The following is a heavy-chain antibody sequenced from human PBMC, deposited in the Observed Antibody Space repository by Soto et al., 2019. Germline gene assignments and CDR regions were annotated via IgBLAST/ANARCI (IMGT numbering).Heavy chain of an antibody. Sequence: SETLSLTCTVSGDTISSTRWWSWVRLSPGKGLEWIGEIYHLGRTNYNPSLKSRVTLSIDKSNNQFSLTLTSVTAADTAVYYCARVFSDSSSFFDPWGQVTLVTVSS. D-gene: IGHD6-13*01. CDR1: GDTISSTRW. CDR2: IYHLGRT. J-gene: IGHJ5*02. V-gene: IGHV4-4*02. CDR3: ARVFSDSSSFFDP.